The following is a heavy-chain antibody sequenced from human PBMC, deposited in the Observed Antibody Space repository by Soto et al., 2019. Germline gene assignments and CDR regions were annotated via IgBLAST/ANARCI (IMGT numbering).Heavy chain of an antibody. CDR2: IYPGDSDT. CDR3: ARLFRSGCYDQSYDNYYMDI. Sequence: GESLKISCKGSGYSFTSYWIGWVRQMHGKGIEWMGIIYPGDSDTRYSPSLQGQVTISADKSISTAYLQWSSLKASDTAMYYFARLFRSGCYDQSYDNYYMDICGKGTTVTVS. CDR1: GYSFTSYW. D-gene: IGHD3-3*01. V-gene: IGHV5-51*01. J-gene: IGHJ6*03.